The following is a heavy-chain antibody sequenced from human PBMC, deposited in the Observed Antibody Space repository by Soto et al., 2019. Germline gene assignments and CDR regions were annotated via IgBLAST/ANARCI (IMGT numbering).Heavy chain of an antibody. D-gene: IGHD6-19*01. CDR3: ARGSSEWYIDY. CDR2: INSDGSST. Sequence: EVQLVESGGGLVQPGGSLRLSCAASGFTFSSYWMHWVRQGPGKGLMSVSRINSDGSSTPYADSVKGRFTMSRDNAKNTLNLPMNRLSGEDTAVYSCARGSSEWYIDYWGQGTLVTVSS. CDR1: GFTFSSYW. J-gene: IGHJ4*02. V-gene: IGHV3-74*01.